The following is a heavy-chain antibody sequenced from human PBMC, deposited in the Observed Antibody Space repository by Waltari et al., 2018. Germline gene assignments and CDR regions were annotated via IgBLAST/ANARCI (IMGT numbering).Heavy chain of an antibody. Sequence: QVQLQQWGAGLLKPSETLSLTCAVYGGSFSGYYWRWIRQPPGEGLEWIGRIYTSGSTNYNPSLKSRVTISVDTSKNQFSLKLSSVTAADTAVYYCARDPLAYCGGDCYYYYYGMDVWGQGTTVTVSS. CDR1: GGSFSGYY. CDR3: ARDPLAYCGGDCYYYYYGMDV. D-gene: IGHD2-21*02. J-gene: IGHJ6*02. CDR2: IYTSGST. V-gene: IGHV4-59*10.